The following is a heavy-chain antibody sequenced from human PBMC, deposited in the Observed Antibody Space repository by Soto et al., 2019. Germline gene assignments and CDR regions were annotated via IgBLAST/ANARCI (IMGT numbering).Heavy chain of an antibody. Sequence: ASVKVSCKASGYTFASYAITWVRQAPGQGLEWMGWISAYNGNTNYAQKLQGRVTMTTDTSTSTAYMELRSLRSDDTAVYYCARDCSGGSCYSFWFDPRGQGTLVTVSS. D-gene: IGHD2-15*01. J-gene: IGHJ5*02. CDR3: ARDCSGGSCYSFWFDP. CDR2: ISAYNGNT. CDR1: GYTFASYA. V-gene: IGHV1-18*01.